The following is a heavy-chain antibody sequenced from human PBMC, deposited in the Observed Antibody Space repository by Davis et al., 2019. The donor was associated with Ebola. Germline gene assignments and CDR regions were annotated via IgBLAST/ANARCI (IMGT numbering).Heavy chain of an antibody. Sequence: MPSETLSLTCTVSGGSISSYYWSWIRQLPGKGLEWIGYIYYSGSTNYNPSLKSRVTISVDTSKNQFSLQLNSVTPEDTGVYYCARDESIAVAGPRGWFDTWGQGILVTVSS. D-gene: IGHD6-19*01. J-gene: IGHJ5*02. CDR2: IYYSGST. CDR1: GGSISSYY. CDR3: ARDESIAVAGPRGWFDT. V-gene: IGHV4-59*12.